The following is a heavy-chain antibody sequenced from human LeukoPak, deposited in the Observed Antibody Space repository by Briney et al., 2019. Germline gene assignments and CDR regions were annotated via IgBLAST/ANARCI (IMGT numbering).Heavy chain of an antibody. CDR2: ISAYNGNT. Sequence: GASVKVSCKASGYTFTSYGISWVRQSPGPGLEWMGWISAYNGNTNYAQKLQGRATMTTDTSTSTAYMELRSLRSDDTAVYYCAREAVTTVFDYWGQGTLVTVSS. D-gene: IGHD4-17*01. V-gene: IGHV1-18*01. CDR3: AREAVTTVFDY. CDR1: GYTFTSYG. J-gene: IGHJ4*02.